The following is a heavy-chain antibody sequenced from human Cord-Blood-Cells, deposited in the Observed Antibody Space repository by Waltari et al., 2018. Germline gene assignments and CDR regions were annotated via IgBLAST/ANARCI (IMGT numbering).Heavy chain of an antibody. Sequence: VQLVQSGAEVKTPGESLKISCKGSGYTLTNYSIGWVRQMPGKGLEWMGIIYPGETDTRYSPSIQGQVTISADKSISSAYLQWSSLKASDTAMYYCARPLIDYGDSSDHWGQGTLVTVSS. D-gene: IGHD4-17*01. J-gene: IGHJ4*02. CDR3: ARPLIDYGDSSDH. CDR1: GYTLTNYS. V-gene: IGHV5-51*01. CDR2: IYPGETDT.